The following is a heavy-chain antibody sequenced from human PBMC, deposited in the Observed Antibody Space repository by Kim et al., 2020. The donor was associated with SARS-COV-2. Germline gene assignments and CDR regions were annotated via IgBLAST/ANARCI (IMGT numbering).Heavy chain of an antibody. CDR2: ISYDGSNK. CDR1: GFTFSSYG. V-gene: IGHV3-30*18. CDR3: AKDSHSSPRLGPPYFDY. Sequence: GGSLRLSCAASGFTFSSYGMHWVRQAPGKGLEWVAVISYDGSNKYYADSVKGRFTISRDNSKNTLYLQMNSLRAEDTAVYYCAKDSHSSPRLGPPYFDYWGQGTLVTVSS. J-gene: IGHJ4*02. D-gene: IGHD6-13*01.